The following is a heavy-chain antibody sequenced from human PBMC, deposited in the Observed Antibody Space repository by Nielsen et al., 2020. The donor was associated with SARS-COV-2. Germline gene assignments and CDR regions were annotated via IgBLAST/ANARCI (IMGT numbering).Heavy chain of an antibody. Sequence: GESLKISCAASGFSFSDYAMHWVRQAPGKGLEWVAVISYDGSNKYYADSVKGRFTISRDNSKNTLYLQMNSLRAEDTAVYYCARAGSSSWYLVPTVGWGQGTLVTVSS. CDR3: ARAGSSSWYLVPTVG. CDR2: ISYDGSNK. J-gene: IGHJ4*02. D-gene: IGHD6-13*01. CDR1: GFSFSDYA. V-gene: IGHV3-30*04.